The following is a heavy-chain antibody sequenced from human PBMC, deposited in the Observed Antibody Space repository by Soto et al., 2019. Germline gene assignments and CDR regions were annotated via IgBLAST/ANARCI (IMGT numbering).Heavy chain of an antibody. CDR3: TRDDVYCDGGGCYGVPMDG. D-gene: IGHD2-15*01. Sequence: EVQLVESGGGLVQPGGSLRLSCAASGFTVSTKYMSWVRQAPGKGLEWVSLIQSGGSTYYAGSVEGRFTISRDNSENMLFLQMNSLRVEDTAMYYCTRDDVYCDGGGCYGVPMDGWGKGTTVTVSA. V-gene: IGHV3-66*01. J-gene: IGHJ6*04. CDR2: IQSGGST. CDR1: GFTVSTKY.